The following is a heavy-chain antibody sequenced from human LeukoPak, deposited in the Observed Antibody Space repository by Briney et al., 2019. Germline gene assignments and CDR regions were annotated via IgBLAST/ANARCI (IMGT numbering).Heavy chain of an antibody. CDR2: INPNSGGT. D-gene: IGHD6-13*01. Sequence: ASVKVSCKASGYIFTNYDINWVRQAPGQGLEWMGWINPNSGGTNYAQKFQGWVTMTRDTSISTAYMELSRLRSDDTAVYYCARAASSSLTSFDYWGQGTLVTVSS. V-gene: IGHV1-2*04. J-gene: IGHJ4*02. CDR1: GYIFTNYD. CDR3: ARAASSSLTSFDY.